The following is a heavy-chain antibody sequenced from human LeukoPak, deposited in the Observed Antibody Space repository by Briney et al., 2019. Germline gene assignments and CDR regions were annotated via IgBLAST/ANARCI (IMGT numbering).Heavy chain of an antibody. CDR1: GFSFSSYW. J-gene: IGHJ6*03. V-gene: IGHV3-21*01. Sequence: PGGSLRLSCEGSGFSFSSYWMTWVRQSPGKGLEWVSSISSSSSYIYYADSVKGRFTISRDNAKNSLYLQMNSLRAEDTAVYYCARDSGYSHGLSYMDVWGKGTTVTVSS. CDR2: ISSSSSYI. CDR3: ARDSGYSHGLSYMDV. D-gene: IGHD2-15*01.